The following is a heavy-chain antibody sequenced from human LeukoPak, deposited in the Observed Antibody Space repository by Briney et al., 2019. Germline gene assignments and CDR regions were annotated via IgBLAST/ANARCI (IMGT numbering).Heavy chain of an antibody. CDR3: AVSMEGINCGGDCYGY. Sequence: ASVKVSCKASGNTFPRYDINWLRQAPGQGLEWMGWMNPNSGDTGYAQKLQGRVTMTRDTSATTAYLELSSLRSEDTAVYYCAVSMEGINCGGDCYGYWGQGTLVTVSS. CDR1: GNTFPRYD. V-gene: IGHV1-8*01. D-gene: IGHD2-21*01. J-gene: IGHJ4*02. CDR2: MNPNSGDT.